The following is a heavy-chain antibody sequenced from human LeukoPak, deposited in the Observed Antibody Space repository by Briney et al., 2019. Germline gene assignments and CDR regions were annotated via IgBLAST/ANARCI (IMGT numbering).Heavy chain of an antibody. CDR3: TKDADSDDDY. V-gene: IGHV3-30*02. CDR1: GFDFSNYA. CDR2: IQYDGSIE. J-gene: IGHJ4*02. D-gene: IGHD2-15*01. Sequence: GGSLRLSCAATGFDFSNYAMHWVRQAPGKGLEWVTFIQYDGSIENYADSVKGRFTVSRDNSKKTLYLEMNDLRGNDTAVYYCTKDADSDDDYWGQGTLVTVSS.